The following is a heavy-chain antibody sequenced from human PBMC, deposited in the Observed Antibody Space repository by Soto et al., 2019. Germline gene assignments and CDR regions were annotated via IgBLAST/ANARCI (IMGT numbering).Heavy chain of an antibody. V-gene: IGHV4-59*01. CDR1: GGSISSYY. CDR2: IYYSGST. Sequence: SETLSLTCTVSGGSISSYYWSWIRQPPGEGLEWIGYIYYSGSTNYNPSLKSRVTISVDTSKNQFSLKLSSVTAADTAVYYCARALERGYSYGYSFDYWGQGTLVTVSS. D-gene: IGHD5-18*01. CDR3: ARALERGYSYGYSFDY. J-gene: IGHJ4*02.